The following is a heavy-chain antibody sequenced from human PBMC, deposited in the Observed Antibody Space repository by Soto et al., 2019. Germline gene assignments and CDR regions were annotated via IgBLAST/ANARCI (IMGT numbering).Heavy chain of an antibody. V-gene: IGHV3-11*06. D-gene: IGHD3-9*01. CDR3: FPSLRDYGMDV. Sequence: GGPLRLSCAASGFTFSDYYMSWIRQAPGKGLEWVSYISSSSYTNYADSVKGRFTISRDNAKNSLYLQMNSLRAEDTAVYYCFPSLRDYGMDVWGQGTTVTVSS. CDR1: GFTFSDYY. J-gene: IGHJ6*02. CDR2: ISSSSYT.